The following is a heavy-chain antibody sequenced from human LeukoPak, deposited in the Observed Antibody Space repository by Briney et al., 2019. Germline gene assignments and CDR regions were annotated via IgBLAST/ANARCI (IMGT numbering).Heavy chain of an antibody. D-gene: IGHD6-19*01. V-gene: IGHV1-2*02. CDR1: GYTFTGYY. CDR2: INPNSGGT. CDR3: ARAVAGTFYYYGMDV. Sequence: ASVKVSCKASGYTFTGYYMHWVRQAPGQGLEWMGWINPNSGGTNYAQKFQGRVTMTRNTSISTAYMELSRPRSDDTAVYYCARAVAGTFYYYGMDVWGQGTTVTVSS. J-gene: IGHJ6*02.